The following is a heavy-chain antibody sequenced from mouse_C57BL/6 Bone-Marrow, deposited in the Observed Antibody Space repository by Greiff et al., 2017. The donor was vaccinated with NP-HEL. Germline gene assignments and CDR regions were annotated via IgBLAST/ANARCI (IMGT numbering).Heavy chain of an antibody. J-gene: IGHJ3*01. CDR1: GFSLTSYG. CDR2: IWSDGST. CDR3: ARPDYDGGAFAY. Sequence: VHLVESGPGLVAPSQSLSITCTVSGFSLTSYGVHWVRQPPGKGLEWLVVIWSDGSTTYNSALKSRLSISKDNSKSQVCVKMNSRQTDDTAMDYGARPDYDGGAFAYWGQGTLVTVSA. D-gene: IGHD2-4*01. V-gene: IGHV2-6*03.